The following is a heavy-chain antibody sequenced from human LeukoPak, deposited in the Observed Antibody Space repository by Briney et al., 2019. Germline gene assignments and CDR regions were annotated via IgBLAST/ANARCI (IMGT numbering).Heavy chain of an antibody. J-gene: IGHJ6*04. Sequence: PGGSLRLSCAASGFTFSSYAMSWVRQAPGKGLEWVSAISGSGGSTHYADSVKGRFTISRDNSKNTLYLQMNSLRAEDTAVYYCAKDGGLEHPYGMDVWGKGTTVTVSS. D-gene: IGHD3-16*01. CDR3: AKDGGLEHPYGMDV. CDR1: GFTFSSYA. CDR2: ISGSGGST. V-gene: IGHV3-23*01.